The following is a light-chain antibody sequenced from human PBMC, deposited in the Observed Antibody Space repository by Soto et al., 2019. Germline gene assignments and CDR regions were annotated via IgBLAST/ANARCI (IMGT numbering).Light chain of an antibody. J-gene: IGKJ2*01. CDR1: QSINNY. CDR2: AAT. Sequence: DIQMTQSPSSLSASLGDRVTITCRASQSINNYLYWYQQEEGKAPKLLIYAATSLQSGDPSRFSGSGSGTEFTLNISSLQPGDFATYYCQQSYNSPYTFGLGTKLEIK. V-gene: IGKV1-39*01. CDR3: QQSYNSPYT.